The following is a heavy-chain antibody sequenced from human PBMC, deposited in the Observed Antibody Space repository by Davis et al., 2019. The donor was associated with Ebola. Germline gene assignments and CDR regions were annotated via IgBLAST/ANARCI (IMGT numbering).Heavy chain of an antibody. V-gene: IGHV1-69*04. CDR3: ARDDSGDGNNLDY. CDR2: IIPILGIA. Sequence: SVKVSCKASGGTFSSYAISWVRQAPGQGLEWMGRIIPILGIANYAQKFQGRVTITADKSTGTAYMELSSLRSEDTAVYYCARDDSGDGNNLDYWGQGTLVTVSS. J-gene: IGHJ4*02. CDR1: GGTFSSYA. D-gene: IGHD5-24*01.